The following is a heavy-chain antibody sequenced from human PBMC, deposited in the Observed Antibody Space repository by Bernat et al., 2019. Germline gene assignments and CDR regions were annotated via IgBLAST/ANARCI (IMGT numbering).Heavy chain of an antibody. Sequence: QAQLVESGGDVVQPGRSLRLSCAASGISFSSYAMHWVRQAPGKGLEWVAVIWYDGSNKYYADSVKGRFPISRDNSKNTLHLQMDSLRVEDTAVYYCARGSGPYRNGIYNPHFDYWGQGTLVTVSS. V-gene: IGHV3-33*01. CDR1: GISFSSYA. CDR2: IWYDGSNK. J-gene: IGHJ4*02. CDR3: ARGSGPYRNGIYNPHFDY. D-gene: IGHD1-1*01.